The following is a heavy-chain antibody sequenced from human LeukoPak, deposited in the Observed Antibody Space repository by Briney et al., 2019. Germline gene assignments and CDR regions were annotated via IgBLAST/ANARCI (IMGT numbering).Heavy chain of an antibody. D-gene: IGHD3-10*01. CDR1: GFTFSSYW. V-gene: IGHV3-7*01. Sequence: GGSLRLSCAASGFTFSSYWMSWVRQAPGKGLEWVANIKQDGSEKYYVDSVKGRFTISRDNAKNSLYLQMNSLRAEDTAVYYCARDPPYYYGSGSYYWGQGTLVTVSS. J-gene: IGHJ4*02. CDR2: IKQDGSEK. CDR3: ARDPPYYYGSGSYY.